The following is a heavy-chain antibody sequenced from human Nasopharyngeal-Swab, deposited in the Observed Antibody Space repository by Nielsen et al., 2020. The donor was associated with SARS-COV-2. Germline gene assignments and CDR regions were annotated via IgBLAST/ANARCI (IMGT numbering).Heavy chain of an antibody. CDR2: ISGSGGST. Sequence: WIRQPPGKGLEWVSGISGSGGSTSYADSVKGRFTISRDNSKNTLYVQMNSLRAEDTAVYYCAKGGYCSSTSCKDFFDYWGQGTLVTVSS. J-gene: IGHJ4*02. CDR3: AKGGYCSSTSCKDFFDY. V-gene: IGHV3-23*01. D-gene: IGHD2-2*01.